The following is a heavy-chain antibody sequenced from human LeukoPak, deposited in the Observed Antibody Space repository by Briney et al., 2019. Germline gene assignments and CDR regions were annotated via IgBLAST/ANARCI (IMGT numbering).Heavy chain of an antibody. CDR3: AGEARVSLGMIVVAPDY. V-gene: IGHV3-33*01. J-gene: IGHJ4*02. D-gene: IGHD3-22*01. CDR2: IWYDGSNK. Sequence: GRSLRLSCSASGFIFSSYGMHWVRQAPGKGLEWVAVIWYDGSNKYYADSVKGRFTISRDNSKNTLYLQMNSLRAEDTAVYYCAGEARVSLGMIVVAPDYWGQGTLVTVSS. CDR1: GFIFSSYG.